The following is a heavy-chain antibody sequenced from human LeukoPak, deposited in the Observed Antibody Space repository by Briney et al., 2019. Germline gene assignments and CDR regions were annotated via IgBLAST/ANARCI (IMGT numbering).Heavy chain of an antibody. CDR1: GYTFTSYG. V-gene: IGHV1-18*01. CDR2: ISAYNGNT. J-gene: IGHJ3*02. D-gene: IGHD6-6*01. Sequence: ASVTVSCTASGYTFTSYGISWVRQATGQGLEWMGWISAYNGNTNYAQKLQGRVTMTTDTSTSTAYMELRSLRSDDTAVYYCARDRRRGPIKLDAFDIWGQGTMVTVSS. CDR3: ARDRRRGPIKLDAFDI.